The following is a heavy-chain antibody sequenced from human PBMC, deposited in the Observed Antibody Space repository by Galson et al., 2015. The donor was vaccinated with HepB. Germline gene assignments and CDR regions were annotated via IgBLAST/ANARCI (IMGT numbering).Heavy chain of an antibody. CDR2: IYPGDSDT. CDR3: ARHRRRDRSQWELLYYYGMDV. D-gene: IGHD1-26*01. V-gene: IGHV5-51*01. CDR1: GYSFTSYW. Sequence: QSGAEVKKPGESLKISCKGSGYSFTSYWIGWVRQMPGKGLEWMGIIYPGDSDTRYSPSFQGQVTISADKSISTAYLQWSSLKASDTAMYYCARHRRRDRSQWELLYYYGMDVWGQGTTVTVSS. J-gene: IGHJ6*02.